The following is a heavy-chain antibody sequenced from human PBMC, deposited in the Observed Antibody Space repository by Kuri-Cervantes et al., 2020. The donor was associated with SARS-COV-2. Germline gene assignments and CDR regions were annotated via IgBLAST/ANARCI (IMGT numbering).Heavy chain of an antibody. V-gene: IGHV3-33*06. Sequence: GESLKISCAASGFTFSSYGMHWVRQAPGKGLEWVAVIWYDGSNKYYADSVKGRFTISRDNSKNTLYLQMNSLRAEDTAVYYCAKGPSIAVRMEIRWFDPGGQGTLVTVSS. J-gene: IGHJ5*02. D-gene: IGHD6-6*01. CDR3: AKGPSIAVRMEIRWFDP. CDR1: GFTFSSYG. CDR2: IWYDGSNK.